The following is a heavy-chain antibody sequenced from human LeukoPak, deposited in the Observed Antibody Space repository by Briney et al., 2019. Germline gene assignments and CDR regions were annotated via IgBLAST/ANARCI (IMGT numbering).Heavy chain of an antibody. CDR3: ARDTSYCSDGICYSEWFDP. D-gene: IGHD2-15*01. CDR1: GYTFTGYY. Sequence: ASVKVSCKASGYTFTGYYIHWVRQAPGRGLEWMGWIHPSTGGTNHAQNFQGRVTLTTDTSISTAYMELTRLRSDDTAVYFCARDTSYCSDGICYSEWFDPWGQGTLVSVSS. V-gene: IGHV1-2*02. CDR2: IHPSTGGT. J-gene: IGHJ5*02.